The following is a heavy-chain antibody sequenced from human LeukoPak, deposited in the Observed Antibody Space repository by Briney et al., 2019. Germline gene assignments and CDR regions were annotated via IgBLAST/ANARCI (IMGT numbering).Heavy chain of an antibody. CDR3: ATGSSWYFEY. Sequence: TGGSLRLSCAASGFTFSNYNMNWVRQAPGKGLEWVSSCSSSSSYIYYADSVKGRFTISRDNAKNSLYLQMNSLRAEDTAVYYCATGSSWYFEYWGQGTLVTVS. CDR2: CSSSSSYI. D-gene: IGHD6-13*01. J-gene: IGHJ4*02. CDR1: GFTFSNYN. V-gene: IGHV3-21*01.